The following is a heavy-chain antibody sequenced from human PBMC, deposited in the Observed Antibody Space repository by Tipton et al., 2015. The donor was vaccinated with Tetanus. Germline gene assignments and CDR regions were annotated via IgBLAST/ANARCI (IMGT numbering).Heavy chain of an antibody. CDR2: INHSGRT. D-gene: IGHD2-8*01. Sequence: TLSLTCTVSGGSISSGGYYWSWTRQHPGKGLEWIGEINHSGRTNYNPSLKSRVTISIDTAKNQFSLRLSSVTAADTAVYYCAPNDADAHWGQGTLVTVSS. CDR1: GGSISSGGYY. V-gene: IGHV4-31*03. J-gene: IGHJ4*02. CDR3: APNDADAH.